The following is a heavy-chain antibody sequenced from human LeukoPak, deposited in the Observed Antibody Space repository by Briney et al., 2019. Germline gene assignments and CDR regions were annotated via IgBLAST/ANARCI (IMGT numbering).Heavy chain of an antibody. D-gene: IGHD3-10*01. J-gene: IGHJ4*02. CDR2: ISYDGSNK. V-gene: IGHV3-30*03. CDR1: GLTFSTYS. CDR3: ARFRLGEPPAY. Sequence: GGSLRLSCAASGLTFSTYSMNWVRQAPGKGLEWVAVISYDGSNKYYADSVKGRFTISRDNSKNTLYLQMNSLRAEDTAVYYCARFRLGEPPAYWGQGTLVTVSS.